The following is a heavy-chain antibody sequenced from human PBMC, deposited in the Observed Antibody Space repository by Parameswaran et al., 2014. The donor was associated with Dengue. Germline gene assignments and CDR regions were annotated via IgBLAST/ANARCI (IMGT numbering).Heavy chain of an antibody. CDR3: ARSPLPEQWLVHAFDI. Sequence: KWIRQAPRKGLEWVSYISSSSTIYYADSVKGRFTISRDNAKNSLYLQMNSLRDEDTAVYYCARSPLPEQWLVHAFDIWGQGTMVTVSS. CDR2: ISSSSTI. J-gene: IGHJ3*02. D-gene: IGHD6-19*01. V-gene: IGHV3-48*02.